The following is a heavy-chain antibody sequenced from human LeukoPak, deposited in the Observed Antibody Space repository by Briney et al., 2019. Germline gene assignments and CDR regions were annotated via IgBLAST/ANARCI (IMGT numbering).Heavy chain of an antibody. CDR1: GYXFTSYG. J-gene: IGHJ4*02. V-gene: IGHV1-18*01. Sequence: ASVKVSCKASGYXFTSYGISWVRQAPGQGLEWMGWISAYNGNTNYAQKLQGRVTMTTDTSTSTAYMELRSLRSDDTAVYYCARDISAATPLDYWGQGTLVTVSS. D-gene: IGHD6-25*01. CDR2: ISAYNGNT. CDR3: ARDISAATPLDY.